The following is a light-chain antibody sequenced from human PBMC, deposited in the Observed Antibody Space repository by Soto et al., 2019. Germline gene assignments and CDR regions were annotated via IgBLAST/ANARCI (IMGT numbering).Light chain of an antibody. CDR3: QQYSSSLWT. CDR1: LSISSW. V-gene: IGKV1-5*03. J-gene: IGKJ1*01. CDR2: QGS. Sequence: DIQMTQSPSTLSASVGDRVTITCRVSLSISSWLAWYQQKPGKAPKLLIYQGSSLQSGVPSRFSGSGSGTEFTLTISSLQPDDFATYYCQQYSSSLWTFGQGTKVEIK.